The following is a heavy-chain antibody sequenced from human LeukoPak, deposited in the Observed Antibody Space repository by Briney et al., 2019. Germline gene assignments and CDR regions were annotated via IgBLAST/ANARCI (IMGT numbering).Heavy chain of an antibody. CDR3: ARAPRIAVAGTRGLYFDY. Sequence: SETLSLTCAVYGGSFSGYYWSWIRQPPGKGLEWIGEINHSGSTKYNPSLKSRVTISVDTSKNQLSLKLSSVTAADTAVYYCARAPRIAVAGTRGLYFDYWGQGTLVTVSS. CDR2: INHSGST. J-gene: IGHJ4*02. V-gene: IGHV4-34*01. CDR1: GGSFSGYY. D-gene: IGHD6-19*01.